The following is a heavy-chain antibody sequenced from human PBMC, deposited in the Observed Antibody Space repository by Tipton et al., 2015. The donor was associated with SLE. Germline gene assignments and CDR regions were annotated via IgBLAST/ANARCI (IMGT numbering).Heavy chain of an antibody. CDR2: ISYDGSNK. Sequence: SLRLSCAASGFTFDDYGMSWVRQAPGKGLEWVAVISYDGSNKYYADSVKGRFTISRDNSKNTLYLQMNSLRAEDTAVYYCARGQVWSCWGSSLRNWFDPWGQGTLVTVSS. J-gene: IGHJ5*02. CDR1: GFTFDDYG. D-gene: IGHD6-19*01. CDR3: ARGQVWSCWGSSLRNWFDP. V-gene: IGHV3-30*03.